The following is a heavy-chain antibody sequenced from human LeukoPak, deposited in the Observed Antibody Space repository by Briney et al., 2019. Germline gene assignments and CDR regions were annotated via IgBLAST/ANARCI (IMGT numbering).Heavy chain of an antibody. V-gene: IGHV3-53*01. D-gene: IGHD1-20*01. CDR1: GFTVSGNY. CDR3: ARGPYNYGFDY. J-gene: IGHJ4*02. CDR2: IYSDGST. Sequence: PGGSLRLSCAVSGFTVSGNYMTWVRQAPGKGLEWVSVIYSDGSTYYADSVKGRFTISRDNSKNTVYLQMNSLRAEDTAVYYCARGPYNYGFDYWGQGTLVTVSS.